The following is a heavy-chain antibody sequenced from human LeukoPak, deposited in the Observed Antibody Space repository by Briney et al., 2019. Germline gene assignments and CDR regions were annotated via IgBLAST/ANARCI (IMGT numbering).Heavy chain of an antibody. CDR1: GGTFSSYA. CDR3: ARRAVGNSYYYSMDV. V-gene: IGHV1-69*05. J-gene: IGHJ6*03. Sequence: SVKVSCKASGGTFSSYAISRVRQAPGQGLEWMGGIIPIFGTANYAQKFQGRVTITRNTSISTAFMELSSLRSEDTAVYYCARRAVGNSYYYSMDVWGKGTTVTVSS. CDR2: IIPIFGTA. D-gene: IGHD6-19*01.